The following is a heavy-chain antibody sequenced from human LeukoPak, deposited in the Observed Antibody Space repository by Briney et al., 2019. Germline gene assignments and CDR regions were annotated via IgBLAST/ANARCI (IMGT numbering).Heavy chain of an antibody. D-gene: IGHD1-26*01. Sequence: ASVKVSCKASGYTFTSYDINWVRPATGQGLEWMGWMNPNNGNTGYSHKFQGRVTMTSTTSISTVYMELSSLRYEDTAVYYCVMGEDMYGNDIDYWGQGTLVTASS. CDR3: VMGEDMYGNDIDY. CDR1: GYTFTSYD. V-gene: IGHV1-8*01. CDR2: MNPNNGNT. J-gene: IGHJ4*02.